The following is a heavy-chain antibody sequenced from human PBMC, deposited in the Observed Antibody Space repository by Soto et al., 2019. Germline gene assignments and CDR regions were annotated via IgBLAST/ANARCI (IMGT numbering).Heavy chain of an antibody. CDR1: GGSISSGGYY. CDR2: IYYSGST. Sequence: QVQLQESGPGLVKPSQTLSLTCTVSGGSISSGGYYWSWIRQHPGKGLEWIGYIYYSGSTYYNPSLKSRVTIAVDTSKNQFPLKLISVTAADTAVYYCARGERGYSGYHLDYWGQGTLVTVSS. V-gene: IGHV4-31*03. J-gene: IGHJ4*02. CDR3: ARGERGYSGYHLDY. D-gene: IGHD5-12*01.